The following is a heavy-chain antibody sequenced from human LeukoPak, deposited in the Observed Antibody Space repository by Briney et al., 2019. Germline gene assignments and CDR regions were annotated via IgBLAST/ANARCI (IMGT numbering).Heavy chain of an antibody. CDR3: AKDEDYYDSSGYPDY. CDR2: ISYDGSNK. CDR1: GFTFSSYG. V-gene: IGHV3-30*18. J-gene: IGHJ4*02. D-gene: IGHD3-22*01. Sequence: GGSLRLSCAASGFTFSSYGMHWVRQAPGKGLEWVAVISYDGSNKYYADSVKGRFTISRDSSKNTLYLQMNSLRAEDTAVYYCAKDEDYYDSSGYPDYWGQGTLVTVSS.